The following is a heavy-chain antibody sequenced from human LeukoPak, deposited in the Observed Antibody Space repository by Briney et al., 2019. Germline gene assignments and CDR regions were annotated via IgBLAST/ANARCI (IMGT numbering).Heavy chain of an antibody. D-gene: IGHD4-23*01. V-gene: IGHV1-18*01. J-gene: IGHJ4*02. CDR3: ARDLPGVASSAYGGPSKDY. CDR1: GYTFTSYG. CDR2: ISAYNGNT. Sequence: ASVKVSCKASGYTFTSYGISWVRQAPGQGLEWMRWISAYNGNTNYAQKLQGRVTMTTDTSTSTAYMELRSLRSDDTAVYYCARDLPGVASSAYGGPSKDYWGQGTLVTVSS.